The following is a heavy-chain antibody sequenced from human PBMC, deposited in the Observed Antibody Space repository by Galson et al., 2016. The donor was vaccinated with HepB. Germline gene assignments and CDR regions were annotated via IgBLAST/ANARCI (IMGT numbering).Heavy chain of an antibody. CDR2: IWYDGSKK. CDR1: GFTFSNYG. J-gene: IGHJ6*02. CDR3: ARDGIPSPQDIGGRLPPPYYYGMDV. D-gene: IGHD6-6*01. Sequence: SLRLSCAASGFTFSNYGMHWVRPAPGKGLEWVALIWYDGSKKYYAESVKGRLTISRDNSKNTLDLQMNSLRAEDTAVYYCARDGIPSPQDIGGRLPPPYYYGMDVWGQGTAVTVSS. V-gene: IGHV3-33*01.